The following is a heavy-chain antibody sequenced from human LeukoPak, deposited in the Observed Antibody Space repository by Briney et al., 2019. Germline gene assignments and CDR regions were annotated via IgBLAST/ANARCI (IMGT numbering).Heavy chain of an antibody. Sequence: GASVKVSCKASGYTFTSYYMHWVRQAPGQGLEWMGIINPSGGSTSYAQKFQGRVTMTRDTSTSTVYMELSSLRSEDTVVYYCARHGLERLFDYWGQGTLVTVSS. J-gene: IGHJ4*02. CDR1: GYTFTSYY. CDR3: ARHGLERLFDY. D-gene: IGHD1-1*01. V-gene: IGHV1-46*01. CDR2: INPSGGST.